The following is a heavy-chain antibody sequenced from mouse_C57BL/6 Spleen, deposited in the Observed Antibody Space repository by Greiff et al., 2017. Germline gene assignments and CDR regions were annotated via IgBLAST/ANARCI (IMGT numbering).Heavy chain of an antibody. CDR3: ARRDCLTTVVGPGYAMDY. J-gene: IGHJ4*01. D-gene: IGHD1-1*01. Sequence: VQLQQSGPELVKPGASVKIPCKASGYTFTDYNMDWVKQSHGKSLEWIGDINPNNGGTIYNQKFKGKATLTVDKSSSTAYMELRSLTSEDTAVYYCARRDCLTTVVGPGYAMDYWGKGTSVTVSS. V-gene: IGHV1-18*01. CDR1: GYTFTDYN. CDR2: INPNNGGT.